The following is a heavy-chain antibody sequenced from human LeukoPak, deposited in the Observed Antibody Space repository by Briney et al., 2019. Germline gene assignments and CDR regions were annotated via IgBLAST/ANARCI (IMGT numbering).Heavy chain of an antibody. CDR1: GGSISSYY. Sequence: PSETLSLTCTVSGGSISSYYWSWIRQPPGKGLEWIRYIYYSGSTNYNPSLKSRVTISVDTSKNQFSLKLSSVTAADTAVYYCARWSSGWILGAFDIWGQGTMVTVSS. V-gene: IGHV4-59*08. J-gene: IGHJ3*02. D-gene: IGHD6-19*01. CDR2: IYYSGST. CDR3: ARWSSGWILGAFDI.